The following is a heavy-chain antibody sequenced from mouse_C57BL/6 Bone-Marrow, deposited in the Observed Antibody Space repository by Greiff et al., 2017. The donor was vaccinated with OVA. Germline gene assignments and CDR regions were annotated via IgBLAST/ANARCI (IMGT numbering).Heavy chain of an antibody. CDR1: GYTFTDYY. CDR2: INPNNGGT. CDR3: ARDYSKGAMDY. J-gene: IGHJ4*01. V-gene: IGHV1-26*01. D-gene: IGHD2-5*01. Sequence: EVKLQQSGPELVKPGASVKISCKASGYTFTDYYMNWVKQSHGKSLEWIGDINPNNGGTSYNQKFKGKATLTVDKSSSTAYMELRSLTSEDSAVYYCARDYSKGAMDYWGQGTSVTVSS.